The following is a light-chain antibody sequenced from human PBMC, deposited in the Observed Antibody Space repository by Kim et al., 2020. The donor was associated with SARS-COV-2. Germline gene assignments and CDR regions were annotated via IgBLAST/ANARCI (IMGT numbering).Light chain of an antibody. J-gene: IGKJ5*01. V-gene: IGKV1-5*03. CDR2: KAS. Sequence: ASVGDRVTITCRASQSIYSYLAWYQQKPGNVPKILIYKASTLESGVPSRFSGSESGTEFILTISSLQPDDFATYYCQQFYTYPITFGQGTRLEIK. CDR3: QQFYTYPIT. CDR1: QSIYSY.